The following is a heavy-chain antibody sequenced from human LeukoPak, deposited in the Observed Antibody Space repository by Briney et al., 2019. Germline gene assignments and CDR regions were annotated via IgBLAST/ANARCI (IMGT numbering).Heavy chain of an antibody. CDR3: ARGRYFDY. J-gene: IGHJ4*02. Sequence: SSETLSLTCAVYGGSFSGCYWSWIRQPPGKGLEWIGEINHSGSTNYNPSLKSRVTISVDTSKNQFSLKLSSVTAADTAVYYCARGRYFDYWGQGTLVTVSS. CDR1: GGSFSGCY. V-gene: IGHV4-34*01. CDR2: INHSGST.